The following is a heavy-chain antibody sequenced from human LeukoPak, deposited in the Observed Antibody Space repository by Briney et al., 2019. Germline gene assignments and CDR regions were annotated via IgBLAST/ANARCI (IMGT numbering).Heavy chain of an antibody. J-gene: IGHJ4*02. CDR3: ARSEAAAGTDFDY. V-gene: IGHV5-51*01. CDR1: GYSFTTYW. D-gene: IGHD6-13*01. Sequence: GESLKISCKGSGYSFTTYWIGWVRQQPGKGLEWMGIIYPGDSDTRYSPSFQGQVTISADKSIATAYLQWSSLEASDTTMYYCARSEAAAGTDFDYWGQGTLVTVSS. CDR2: IYPGDSDT.